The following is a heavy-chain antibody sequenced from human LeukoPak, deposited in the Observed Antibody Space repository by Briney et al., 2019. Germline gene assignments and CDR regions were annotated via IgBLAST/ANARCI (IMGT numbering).Heavy chain of an antibody. CDR2: IYHSGST. J-gene: IGHJ4*02. V-gene: IGHV4-4*02. Sequence: SGTLSLTCAVSGGSISSSNWWSWVRQPPGKGLEWIGEIYHSGSTNYNPSLKSRVTISVDKSKNQFSLKLSSVTAADTAVYYCARGPIRHDYVWGSYRYSTLFDYWGQGTLVTVSS. D-gene: IGHD3-16*02. CDR3: ARGPIRHDYVWGSYRYSTLFDY. CDR1: GGSISSSNW.